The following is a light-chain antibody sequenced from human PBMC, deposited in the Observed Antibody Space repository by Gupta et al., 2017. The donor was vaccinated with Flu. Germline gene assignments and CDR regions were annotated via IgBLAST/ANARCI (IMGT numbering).Light chain of an antibody. CDR3: QVWDSSSDHVV. V-gene: IGLV3-21*02. J-gene: IGLJ2*01. CDR1: NIGSKS. Sequence: SYVLTQSPSVSVAPGQTARLTCGGNNIGSKSVHWDQQKPVQSPVLVVYDDSDRPAGIPVRFSSSNSGNTATLTICRVEAGDEADYYCQVWDSSSDHVVFGGGTKLTVL. CDR2: DDS.